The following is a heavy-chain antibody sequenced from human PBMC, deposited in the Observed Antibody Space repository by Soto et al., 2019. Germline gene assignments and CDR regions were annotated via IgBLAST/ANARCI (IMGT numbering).Heavy chain of an antibody. J-gene: IGHJ4*02. D-gene: IGHD5-12*01. CDR3: ARNYGDGYDYLDY. CDR2: IYYRANP. CDR1: GWSINTYY. V-gene: IGHV4-59*08. Sequence: QVQLQESGPGLVKPSETLSLTCTVSGWSINTYYWSWIRQPPGKGLEWIGYIYYRANPNYNPSLKSRVTISQDTSKNQFSLKLNSVTAADTAVYYFARNYGDGYDYLDYWGQGTLVTVSS.